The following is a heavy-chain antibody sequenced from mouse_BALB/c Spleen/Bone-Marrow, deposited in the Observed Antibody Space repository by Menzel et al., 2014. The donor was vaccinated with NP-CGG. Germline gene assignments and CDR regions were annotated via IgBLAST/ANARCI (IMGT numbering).Heavy chain of an antibody. D-gene: IGHD2-10*01. CDR2: TLPGSGST. J-gene: IGHJ2*01. V-gene: IGHV1-9*01. CDR1: GYTFSSYW. Sequence: QVQLKQSGAELMKPGASVKISCKATGYTFSSYWIEWVKPRPGHGLEWIGETLPGSGSTNYNEKFKGKATFTADTSSNTAYMQLSSLTSEDSAVYYRARGAYYGNYFDYWGQGTTLTVSS. CDR3: ARGAYYGNYFDY.